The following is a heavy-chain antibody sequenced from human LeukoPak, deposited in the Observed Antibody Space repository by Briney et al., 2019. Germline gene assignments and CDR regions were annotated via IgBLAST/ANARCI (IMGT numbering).Heavy chain of an antibody. CDR1: GFTFTSYW. CDR3: ARVGIPTYFDY. Sequence: AGGSLRLSCAASGFTFTSYWMSWVRQAPGKGLEWMANIKQDGSEKYYVDSVKGQFTISRDNAKNSLYLQMNSLRAEDTAVYYCARVGIPTYFDYWGQGTLVTVSA. CDR2: IKQDGSEK. V-gene: IGHV3-7*05. J-gene: IGHJ4*02.